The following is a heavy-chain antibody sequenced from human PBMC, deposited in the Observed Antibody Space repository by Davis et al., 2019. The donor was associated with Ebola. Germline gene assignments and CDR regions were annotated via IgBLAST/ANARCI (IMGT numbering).Heavy chain of an antibody. CDR2: INPDGTTT. CDR3: AKDEGITGTTVPPDY. J-gene: IGHJ4*02. CDR1: GFTFSSYW. Sequence: PGGSLRLSCAVSGFTFSSYWMHWIRQAPGKGLVWVSRINPDGTTTSYADSVEGRFTISRDNAKNTLFLQMNSLRAEDTAVYYCAKDEGITGTTVPPDYWGQGTLVTVSS. D-gene: IGHD1-7*01. V-gene: IGHV3-74*01.